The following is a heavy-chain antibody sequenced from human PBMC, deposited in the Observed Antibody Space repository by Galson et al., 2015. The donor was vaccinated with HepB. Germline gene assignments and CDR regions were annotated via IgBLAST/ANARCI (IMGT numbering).Heavy chain of an antibody. CDR3: ARELGAFDI. Sequence: SLRLSCAASGFTFSSYSMNWVRQAPGKGLEWVSSISSSSSYIYCADSAKGRFTISRDNAKNSLYLQMNSLRAEDTAVYYCARELGAFDIWGQGTMVTVSS. CDR1: GFTFSSYS. J-gene: IGHJ3*02. V-gene: IGHV3-21*01. CDR2: ISSSSSYI.